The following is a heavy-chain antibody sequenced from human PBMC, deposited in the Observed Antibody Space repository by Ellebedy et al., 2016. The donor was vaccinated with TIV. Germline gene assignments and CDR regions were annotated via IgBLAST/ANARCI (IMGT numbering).Heavy chain of an antibody. D-gene: IGHD4-17*01. J-gene: IGHJ5*02. Sequence: GESLKISCEASGFSFRSYWMSWVRQAPGKGLEWVANIYQDGGVQYYVDSVKGRFTISRDNAANSLFLQMNRRRAEDTAVYYCARRGSYGDYAVQSNSWFDTWGRGTLVAVSS. CDR1: GFSFRSYW. CDR2: IYQDGGVQ. V-gene: IGHV3-7*01. CDR3: ARRGSYGDYAVQSNSWFDT.